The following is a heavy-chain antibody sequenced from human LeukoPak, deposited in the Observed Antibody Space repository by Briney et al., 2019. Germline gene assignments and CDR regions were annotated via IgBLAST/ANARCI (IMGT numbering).Heavy chain of an antibody. CDR3: ARDWVGATTAGAFDI. J-gene: IGHJ3*02. CDR1: GFTVSSNY. Sequence: GGSLRLSCAASGFTVSSNYMSWVRQAPGKGLEWVSVIYSGGSTYYADSVKGRFTISRDNSKNTLYLQMNSLRAEDTAVYYCARDWVGATTAGAFDIWGQGTMVTVSS. D-gene: IGHD1-26*01. CDR2: IYSGGST. V-gene: IGHV3-53*01.